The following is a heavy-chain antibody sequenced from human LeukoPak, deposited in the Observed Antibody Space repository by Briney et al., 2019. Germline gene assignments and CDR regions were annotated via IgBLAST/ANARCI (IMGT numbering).Heavy chain of an antibody. V-gene: IGHV3-21*01. CDR3: AIRPYSSSYYFDY. CDR1: GCTFSSYS. J-gene: IGHJ4*02. Sequence: PGGSLSLSCAASGCTFSSYSMNWVRQAPGKGLQWVSSISSRSYIYYADSVQSRFTISRVNAKNSQFLQMNSPRAENTTVYYCAIRPYSSSYYFDYWGQGTLVTVSS. CDR2: ISSRSYI. D-gene: IGHD6-6*01.